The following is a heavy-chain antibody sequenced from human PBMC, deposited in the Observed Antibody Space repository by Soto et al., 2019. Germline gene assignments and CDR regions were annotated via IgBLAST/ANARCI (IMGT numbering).Heavy chain of an antibody. D-gene: IGHD1-26*01. CDR3: TTASGSYYGEDF. Sequence: VGSLRLSCAASGFTFSNAWMSWVRQAPGKGLEWVGRIKTKSDGGTTDYAAPVKGRFTISRDDSKSTLHLHMNSLKREDTAVYYCTTASGSYYGEDFWGQGTLVTVSS. CDR1: GFTFSNAW. CDR2: IKTKSDGGTT. V-gene: IGHV3-15*01. J-gene: IGHJ4*02.